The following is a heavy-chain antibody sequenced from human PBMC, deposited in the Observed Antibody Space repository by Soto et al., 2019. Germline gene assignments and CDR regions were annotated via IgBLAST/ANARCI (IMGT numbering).Heavy chain of an antibody. J-gene: IGHJ4*02. Sequence: ASLKVSCKASGYTFTSYYMHWVRQAPWEGLELMGIINPIGGSTTYAQKCPGRATLTRYTSTSTVYMQLNRLRAEDTAVYYCAKDLPEAIVGPGGFDSWGQGHLVPVSS. V-gene: IGHV1-46*01. D-gene: IGHD1-26*01. CDR2: INPIGGST. CDR3: AKDLPEAIVGPGGFDS. CDR1: GYTFTSYY.